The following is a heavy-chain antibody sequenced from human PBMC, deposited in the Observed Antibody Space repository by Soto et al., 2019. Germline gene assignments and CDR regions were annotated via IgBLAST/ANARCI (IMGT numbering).Heavy chain of an antibody. CDR2: INHSGST. CDR3: ARGRWDCSGDSCTGFDP. V-gene: IGHV4-34*01. D-gene: IGHD2-15*01. CDR1: GGSFSGYY. J-gene: IGHJ5*02. Sequence: SETLSLTCAVYGGSFSGYYWSWIRQPPGKGLEWIGEINHSGSTNYNPSLKSRVTISVDTSKNQFSLKLSSVTAADTAVYYCARGRWDCSGDSCTGFDPWGQGTLVTVSS.